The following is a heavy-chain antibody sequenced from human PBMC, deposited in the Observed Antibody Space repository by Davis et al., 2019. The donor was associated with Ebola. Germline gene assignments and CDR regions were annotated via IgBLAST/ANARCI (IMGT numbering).Heavy chain of an antibody. V-gene: IGHV3-33*08. J-gene: IGHJ6*02. CDR3: TIMSIYCSGGSCGSGWYGMDV. CDR1: GFTFSSYA. D-gene: IGHD2-15*01. Sequence: GESLNIPCAAPGFTFSSYAMHWVRQAPGQGLEWVAVIWHDGGNKYYADSVKGRFTISRDNSKNTAYLQMNSLKTEDTAVYYCTIMSIYCSGGSCGSGWYGMDVWGQGTTVTVSS. CDR2: IWHDGGNK.